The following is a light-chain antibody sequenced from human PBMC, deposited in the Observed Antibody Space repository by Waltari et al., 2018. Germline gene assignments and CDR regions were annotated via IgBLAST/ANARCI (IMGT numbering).Light chain of an antibody. CDR3: SSHTSNNVVV. J-gene: IGLJ2*01. CDR1: SSDVGSYYY. CDR2: DVT. V-gene: IGLV2-14*01. Sequence: QSALTQPASVSGSPAQSITISCTGTSSDVGSYYYFSWYQQHPAKAPKVMIYDVTTRPSGVSNRFSGSKSGNTASLTISGLQAEDEADYYCSSHTSNNVVVFGGGTKLTVL.